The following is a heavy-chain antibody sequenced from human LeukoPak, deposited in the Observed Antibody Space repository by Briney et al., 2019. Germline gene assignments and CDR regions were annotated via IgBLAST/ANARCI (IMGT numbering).Heavy chain of an antibody. Sequence: ASVKLSCKASGSTFTGNYMHWVRQAPGPGHERMGWINTNSGGTNYAKKFQGRVTMTRDTSISTAYMELSRLRSDDTAVYYCARSGYSSSSGYYYYYMDVWGKGTTVTVSS. J-gene: IGHJ6*03. CDR2: INTNSGGT. V-gene: IGHV1-2*02. CDR1: GSTFTGNY. CDR3: ARSGYSSSSGYYYYYMDV. D-gene: IGHD6-6*01.